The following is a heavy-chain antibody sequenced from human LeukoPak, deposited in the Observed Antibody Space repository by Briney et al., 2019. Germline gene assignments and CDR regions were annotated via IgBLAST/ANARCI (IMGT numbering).Heavy chain of an antibody. V-gene: IGHV4-34*01. Sequence: SETLSLTCAVYGGSFSGYYWSWIRQPPGKGLEWIGEINHSGSTNYNPSLKSRVTIPVDTSKNQFSLKLSSVTAADTAVYYCARTIILTSSSWYDYWGQGTLVTVSS. CDR3: ARTIILTSSSWYDY. CDR1: GGSFSGYY. J-gene: IGHJ4*02. CDR2: INHSGST. D-gene: IGHD6-13*01.